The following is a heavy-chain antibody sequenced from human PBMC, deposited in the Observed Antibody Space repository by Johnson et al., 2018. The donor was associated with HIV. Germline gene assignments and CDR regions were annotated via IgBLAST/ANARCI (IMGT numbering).Heavy chain of an antibody. CDR3: VKGSRDLGGAFDI. CDR1: GFTFSSYA. J-gene: IGHJ3*02. V-gene: IGHV3-64*04. CDR2: ISSNGGST. Sequence: QVQLVESGGGLVQPGGSLRLSCAASGFTFSSYAMHWVRQAPGKGLEYVSAISSNGGSTYYAESVKGRFTISRDTSKNTLYLQMNSLRAEDTAVYYCVKGSRDLGGAFDIWGQGTMVTVSS.